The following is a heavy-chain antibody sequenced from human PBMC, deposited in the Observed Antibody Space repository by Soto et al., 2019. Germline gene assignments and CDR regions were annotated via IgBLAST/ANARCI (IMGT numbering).Heavy chain of an antibody. J-gene: IGHJ4*02. CDR1: GYTFTGYY. CDR3: ARAGIQQLEYYFDY. Sequence: ASVKVSCKASGYTFTGYYMHWVRQAPGQGFEWMGWINPNSGGTNYAQKFQGWVTMTRDTSISTAYMELSRLRSDDTAVYYCARAGIQQLEYYFDYWGQGTLVTVSS. CDR2: INPNSGGT. D-gene: IGHD6-13*01. V-gene: IGHV1-2*04.